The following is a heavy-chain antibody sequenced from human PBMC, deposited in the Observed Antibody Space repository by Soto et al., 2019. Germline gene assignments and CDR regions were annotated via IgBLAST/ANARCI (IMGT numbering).Heavy chain of an antibody. CDR2: FNPILSFS. V-gene: IGHV1-69*02. J-gene: IGHJ4*02. CDR1: GDTFNFYT. D-gene: IGHD3-10*01. CDR3: APSFGSGSRAFDY. Sequence: QVQLVQSGAEVKKPGSSVKVSCKASGDTFNFYTINWVRQAPGLGLEWMGRFNPILSFSNSALKFQGRVTLTADKSTSTAYMVLSCLRSEDTAIYYCAPSFGSGSRAFDYWGQGALVTVSS.